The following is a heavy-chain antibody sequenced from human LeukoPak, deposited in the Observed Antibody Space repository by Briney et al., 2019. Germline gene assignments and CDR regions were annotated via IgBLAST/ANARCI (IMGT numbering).Heavy chain of an antibody. CDR1: GFTFSSYW. V-gene: IGHV3-7*01. J-gene: IGHJ6*02. CDR3: ARDLSRRWLQFKAFGMDV. CDR2: IKQDGSEK. Sequence: PGGSLRLSCAASGFTFSSYWMSWVRQAPGKGLEWVANIKQDGSEKYYVDSVKGRFTISRDNAKNSLYLQVNSLRAEDTAVYYCARDLSRRWLQFKAFGMDVWGQGTTVTVSS. D-gene: IGHD5-24*01.